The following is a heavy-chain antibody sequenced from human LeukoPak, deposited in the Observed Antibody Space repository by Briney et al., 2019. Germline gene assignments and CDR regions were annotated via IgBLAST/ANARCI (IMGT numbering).Heavy chain of an antibody. D-gene: IGHD1-26*01. Sequence: GGSLTLSCVGSGFTFSGYNLDWVRQAPGKGLEWVSSISSSSRSIYYADSLKGRITISRDNTKNSVVLQMSGLRVDDTAVYYCARERSGPAVRAHNWFVPWGRGTLVIVSS. CDR3: ARERSGPAVRAHNWFVP. CDR1: GFTFSGYN. CDR2: ISSSSRSI. J-gene: IGHJ5*01. V-gene: IGHV3-21*06.